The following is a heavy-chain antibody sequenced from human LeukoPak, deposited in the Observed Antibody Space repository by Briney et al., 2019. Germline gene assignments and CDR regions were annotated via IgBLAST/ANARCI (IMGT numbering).Heavy chain of an antibody. CDR1: GFTFDSYA. V-gene: IGHV3-23*01. D-gene: IGHD6-6*01. CDR3: AKDRPPDY. Sequence: GGSLRLSCAASGFTFDSYAMIWVRQTPGKGLEWVSTISGSGGSTYYADSVKGRFTISRDSSKNTLYLRMNNLRAEDTAVYYCAKDRPPDYWGQGTLVTVTS. CDR2: ISGSGGST. J-gene: IGHJ4*02.